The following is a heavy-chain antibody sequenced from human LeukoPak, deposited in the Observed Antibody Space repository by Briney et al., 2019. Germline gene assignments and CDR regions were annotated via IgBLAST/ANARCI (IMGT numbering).Heavy chain of an antibody. CDR2: INPSGGST. CDR3: ASSGYDYYYYYMDV. CDR1: GYTFTSYY. V-gene: IGHV1-46*03. D-gene: IGHD3-22*01. J-gene: IGHJ6*03. Sequence: ASLKVSCKASGYTFTSYYMHWVRQAPGQGLEWMGIINPSGGSTCYARNFKGRVTMTRDTYKSTFYMELSSLRSEYAAVYYCASSGYDYYYYYMDVWGKGTTVTVSS.